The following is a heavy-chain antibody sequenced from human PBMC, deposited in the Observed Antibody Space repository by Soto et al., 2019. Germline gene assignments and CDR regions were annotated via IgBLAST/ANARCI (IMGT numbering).Heavy chain of an antibody. V-gene: IGHV3-21*01. CDR3: ARELGPIILYSYGKRYYSYYGMDV. D-gene: IGHD5-18*01. CDR1: GFTFSSYS. J-gene: IGHJ6*02. Sequence: ESGGGLVKPGGSLRLSCAASGFTFSSYSMNWVRQAPGKGLEWVSSISSSSSYIYYADSVKGRFTISRDNAKNSLYLQMNSLRAEDTAVYYCARELGPIILYSYGKRYYSYYGMDVWGQGTTVTVSS. CDR2: ISSSSSYI.